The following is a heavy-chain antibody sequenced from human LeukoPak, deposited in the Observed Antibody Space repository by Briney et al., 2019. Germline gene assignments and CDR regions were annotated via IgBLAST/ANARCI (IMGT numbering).Heavy chain of an antibody. CDR1: GGTFSSYA. D-gene: IGHD5-18*01. J-gene: IGHJ4*02. Sequence: SVKVSCKASGGTFSSYAISWVRQAPGQGLEWMGGIIPIFGTANYAQKFQGRVTITTDESTSTAYMELSSLGSEDTAVYYCARTDTAMVNDFDYWGQGTLVTVSS. CDR3: ARTDTAMVNDFDY. CDR2: IIPIFGTA. V-gene: IGHV1-69*05.